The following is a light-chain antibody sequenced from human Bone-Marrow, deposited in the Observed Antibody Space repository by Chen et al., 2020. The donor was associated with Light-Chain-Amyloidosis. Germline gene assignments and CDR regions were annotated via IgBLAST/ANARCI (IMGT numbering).Light chain of an antibody. V-gene: IGKV3-20*01. J-gene: IGKJ2*01. CDR1: QSVISSY. Sequence: EIVLTQSPGTLSLYPGERATLSCRASQSVISSYLAWYQQKPGQAPRLLIYGASSRATGIPDRFSGSGSGTDFTLTISRLEPEDFAVYYCQQYGSSLMYTFGQGTKLEIK. CDR2: GAS. CDR3: QQYGSSLMYT.